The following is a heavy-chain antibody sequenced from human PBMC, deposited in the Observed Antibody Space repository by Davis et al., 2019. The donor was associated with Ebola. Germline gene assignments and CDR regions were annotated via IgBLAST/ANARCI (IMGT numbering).Heavy chain of an antibody. J-gene: IGHJ2*01. CDR3: AREVSGYSSGWYSWYFDL. CDR2: IIPIFGTA. V-gene: IGHV1-69*13. CDR1: GGTFSSYA. Sequence: SVKVSCKASGGTFSSYAISWVRQAPGQGLEWMGGIIPIFGTANYAQKFQGRVTITADESTSTAYMELSSLRSEDTAVYYCAREVSGYSSGWYSWYFDLWGRGTLVTVSS. D-gene: IGHD6-19*01.